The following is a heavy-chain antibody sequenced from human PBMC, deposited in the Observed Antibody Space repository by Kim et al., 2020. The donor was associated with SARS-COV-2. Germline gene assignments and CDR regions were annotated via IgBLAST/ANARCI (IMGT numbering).Heavy chain of an antibody. V-gene: IGHV3-21*01. Sequence: GGSLRLSCAASGFTFSSYSMNWVRQAPGKGLEWVSSISSSSIYIYYADSVKGRFTISRDNAKNSLYLQMNSLRAEDTAVYYCARDLGIAVAGTFYWGQGTLVTVSS. D-gene: IGHD6-19*01. CDR3: ARDLGIAVAGTFY. CDR2: ISSSSIYI. CDR1: GFTFSSYS. J-gene: IGHJ4*02.